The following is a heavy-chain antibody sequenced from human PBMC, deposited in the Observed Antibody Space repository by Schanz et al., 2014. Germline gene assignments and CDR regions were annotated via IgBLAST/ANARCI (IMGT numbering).Heavy chain of an antibody. D-gene: IGHD3-22*01. CDR3: TRGREVVAKIFDV. V-gene: IGHV3-23*01. Sequence: EVQLLESGGGLVQPGGSLRLSCAASGFTFSNHALSWVRQAPGKGLEWVSGIGGSGDSTHYADSVKGRFTISRDNAKNSLYLQMSSLRAEDTGVYYCTRGREVVAKIFDVWGQGTMVTVSS. CDR1: GFTFSNHA. CDR2: IGGSGDST. J-gene: IGHJ3*01.